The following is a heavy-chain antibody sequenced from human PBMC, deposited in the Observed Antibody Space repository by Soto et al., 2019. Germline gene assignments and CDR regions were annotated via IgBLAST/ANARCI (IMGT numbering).Heavy chain of an antibody. CDR1: GGSFTGYY. Sequence: QVQLQQWGAGLLKPSETLSLTCAVNGGSFTGYYWNWVRQPPGKGLEWIGEIKDGGSTNYSPSLRSRVTISADTSKKQISLKVPSVTAADTGVYYCARGQEGVVATHWDQGTLVTVSS. D-gene: IGHD2-15*01. CDR2: IKDGGST. V-gene: IGHV4-34*01. J-gene: IGHJ4*02. CDR3: ARGQEGVVATH.